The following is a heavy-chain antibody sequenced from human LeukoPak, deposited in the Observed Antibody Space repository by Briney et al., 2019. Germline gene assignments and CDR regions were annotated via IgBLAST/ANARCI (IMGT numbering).Heavy chain of an antibody. CDR1: GDTFSSYV. Sequence: GSSVKVSCKASGDTFSSYVITWVRQAPGQGLEWMGGIIPISATRNYAQKFQGRVTITMDESTSTAYMELSDLRSEDTALYYCARDAIEYSNYRGKGCFDPWGQGTLVTVSS. CDR3: ARDAIEYSNYRGKGCFDP. J-gene: IGHJ5*02. D-gene: IGHD4-11*01. V-gene: IGHV1-69*05. CDR2: IIPISATR.